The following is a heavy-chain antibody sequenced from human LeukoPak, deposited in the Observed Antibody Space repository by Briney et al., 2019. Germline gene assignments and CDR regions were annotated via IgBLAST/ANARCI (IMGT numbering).Heavy chain of an antibody. V-gene: IGHV3-21*01. J-gene: IGHJ4*02. D-gene: IGHD1-26*01. CDR1: GFSFSGYS. CDR3: ARDLSGSYYLDY. CDR2: ISSSSSYI. Sequence: PGGSLRLSCAASGFSFSGYSMNWVRQAPGKGLEWVSSISSSSSYIYYADSVKGRFTISRDNAKNSLYLQMNSLRAEDTAVYYCARDLSGSYYLDYWGQGTLVTVSS.